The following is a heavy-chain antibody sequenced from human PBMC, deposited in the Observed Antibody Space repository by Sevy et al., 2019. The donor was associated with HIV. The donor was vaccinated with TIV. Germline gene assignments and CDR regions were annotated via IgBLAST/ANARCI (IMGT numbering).Heavy chain of an antibody. CDR2: IYYSGST. CDR3: ARARILTGYYMSGGGYHYMDV. CDR1: GGSISSYY. Sequence: SETLSLTCTVSGGSISSYYWSWIRQPPGKGLEWIGYIYYSGSTNYNPSLKSRVTISVDTSKNQFSLKLSSVTAADTAVYYCARARILTGYYMSGGGYHYMDVWGKGTTVTVSS. D-gene: IGHD3-9*01. V-gene: IGHV4-59*01. J-gene: IGHJ6*03.